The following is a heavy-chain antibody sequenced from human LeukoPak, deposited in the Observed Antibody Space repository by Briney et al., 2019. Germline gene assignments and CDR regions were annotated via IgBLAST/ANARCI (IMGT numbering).Heavy chain of an antibody. D-gene: IGHD3-10*01. CDR1: GFTFSSYG. CDR2: INSDGSST. CDR3: AREKPLLWFGESIFFDY. V-gene: IGHV3-74*01. J-gene: IGHJ4*02. Sequence: GGSLRLSCAASGFTFSSYGMHWVRQAPGKGLVWVSRINSDGSSTSYADSVKGRFTISRDNAKNTLYLRMNSLRAEDTAVYYCAREKPLLWFGESIFFDYWGQGTLVTVSS.